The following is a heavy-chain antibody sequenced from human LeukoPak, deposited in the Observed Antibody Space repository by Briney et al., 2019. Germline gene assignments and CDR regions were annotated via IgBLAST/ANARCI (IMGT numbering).Heavy chain of an antibody. V-gene: IGHV3-21*04. CDR2: ISSSSSYI. D-gene: IGHD3-22*01. J-gene: IGHJ4*02. CDR3: AKDFMGSSGYYYGGGFWFDY. CDR1: GFTFSSYS. Sequence: GGSLRLSCAASGFTFSSYSMNWVRQAPGKGLEWVSSISSSSSYIYYADSVKGRFTISRDNSKNTLYLQMNSLRAEDTAVYYCAKDFMGSSGYYYGGGFWFDYWGQGTLVTVSS.